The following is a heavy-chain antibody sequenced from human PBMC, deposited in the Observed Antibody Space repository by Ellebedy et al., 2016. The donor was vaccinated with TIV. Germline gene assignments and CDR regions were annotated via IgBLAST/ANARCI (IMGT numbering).Heavy chain of an antibody. J-gene: IGHJ4*02. CDR2: IKEDGSDK. V-gene: IGHV3-7*01. Sequence: GGSLRLXCAASGFSFNTFWMTWVRQAPGKGLEWVANIKEDGSDKLYVDSVKGRFTVSRDNAKNSLFLQMNSLRPEDTALYYCARYAARPSRVDYWGQGTLVTVSS. CDR1: GFSFNTFW. D-gene: IGHD6-25*01. CDR3: ARYAARPSRVDY.